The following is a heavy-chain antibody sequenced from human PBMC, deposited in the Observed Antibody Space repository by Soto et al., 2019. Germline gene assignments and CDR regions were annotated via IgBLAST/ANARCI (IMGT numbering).Heavy chain of an antibody. CDR3: ARDPKVGDSSGWYVLGDAFDI. D-gene: IGHD6-19*01. CDR1: SGSISSSNW. Sequence: QVQLQESGPGLVKPSGTLSLTCAVSSGSISSSNWWSWVRQPPGKGLEWIGEIYHSGSTNYNPSLKSRVTIAVDKSKNQFSLKLSSVTAADTAVYYCARDPKVGDSSGWYVLGDAFDIWGQGTMVTVSS. CDR2: IYHSGST. J-gene: IGHJ3*02. V-gene: IGHV4-4*02.